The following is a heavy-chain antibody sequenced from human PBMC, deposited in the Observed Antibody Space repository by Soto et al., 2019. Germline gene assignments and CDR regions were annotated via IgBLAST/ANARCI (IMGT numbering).Heavy chain of an antibody. J-gene: IGHJ4*02. CDR1: GFTFSNYA. CDR2: ITGSAGNT. D-gene: IGHD4-17*01. Sequence: GGSLRLSCAASGFTFSNYAMHWVRQAPGKGLEWVSGITGSAGNTYYADSVKGRFTISRDNSKNTLYLQTNSLRADDTAIYYCAKVPLSLRFYDYWGQGTLVTVS. V-gene: IGHV3-23*01. CDR3: AKVPLSLRFYDY.